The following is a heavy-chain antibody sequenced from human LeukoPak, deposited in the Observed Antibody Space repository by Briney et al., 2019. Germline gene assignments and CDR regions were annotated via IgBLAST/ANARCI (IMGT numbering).Heavy chain of an antibody. CDR3: AGGDGYNYYFDY. CDR1: GGTFSSYA. CDR2: IIPIFGTA. J-gene: IGHJ4*02. Sequence: SVKVSCKASGGTFSSYAISWVRQAPGQGLEWMGGIIPIFGTANYAQKFRGRVTITADESTSTAYMELSSLRSEDTAVYYCAGGDGYNYYFDYWGQGTLVTVSS. D-gene: IGHD5-24*01. V-gene: IGHV1-69*13.